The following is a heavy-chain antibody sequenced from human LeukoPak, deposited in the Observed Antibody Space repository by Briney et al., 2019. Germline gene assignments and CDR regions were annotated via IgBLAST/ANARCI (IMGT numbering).Heavy chain of an antibody. CDR3: AKDPRWWYVAAVGFDP. Sequence: PGGSLRLSCAASGFTFSSYAMSWVRQAPGKGLEWVSAISGSGGSTYYADSVKGRFTISRDNSKNTLYLQMNSLRAEDTAVYYCAKDPRWWYVAAVGFDPWGQGTLVTVSS. CDR1: GFTFSSYA. V-gene: IGHV3-23*01. CDR2: ISGSGGST. D-gene: IGHD6-13*01. J-gene: IGHJ5*02.